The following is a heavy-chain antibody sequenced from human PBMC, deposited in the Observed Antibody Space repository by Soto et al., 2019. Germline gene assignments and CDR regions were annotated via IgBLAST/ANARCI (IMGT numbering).Heavy chain of an antibody. D-gene: IGHD3-10*01. CDR1: GFSFSHYW. CDR2: ISPDGRTT. Sequence: GESLKICCAASGFSFSHYWMHWVRQAPGKGLVWVSRISPDGRTTTYADSVKGRFTISRDNAKSTLYLQMNSLTVEDGAVYYCADSWLPTSYWGPGTLVTVSS. J-gene: IGHJ4*02. CDR3: ADSWLPTSY. V-gene: IGHV3-74*01.